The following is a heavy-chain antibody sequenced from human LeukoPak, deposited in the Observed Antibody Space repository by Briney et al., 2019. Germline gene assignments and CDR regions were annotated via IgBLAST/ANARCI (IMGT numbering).Heavy chain of an antibody. CDR1: NYSISSGYY. D-gene: IGHD6-19*01. CDR3: ARQTSGYYYMDV. Sequence: SETLSLTCTVSNYSISSGYYWGWIRQPPGKGLSWIGNIYHDGDTFHNPSLKSRVTISLDTSKNQISLKLISVTAADTAVYFCARQTSGYYYMDVWGKGTTVTV. CDR2: IYHDGDT. J-gene: IGHJ6*03. V-gene: IGHV4-38-2*02.